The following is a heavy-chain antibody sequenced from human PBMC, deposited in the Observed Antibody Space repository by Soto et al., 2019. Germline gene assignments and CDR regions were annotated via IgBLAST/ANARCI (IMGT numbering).Heavy chain of an antibody. CDR2: IYYSGST. V-gene: IGHV4-59*08. CDR1: GGSISSYY. CDR3: ARRPGFGHAFDI. D-gene: IGHD3-10*01. Sequence: QVQLQESGPGLVKPSETLSLTCTVSGGSISSYYWSWVRQPPGKGLEWIGYIYYSGSTNYNPSLKSRVTISVDQSKNQFSLKLSSVTAADTAVYYCARRPGFGHAFDIWGQGTMVTVSS. J-gene: IGHJ3*02.